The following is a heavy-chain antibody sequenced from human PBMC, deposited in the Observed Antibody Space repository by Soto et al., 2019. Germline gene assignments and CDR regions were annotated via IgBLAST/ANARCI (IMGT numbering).Heavy chain of an antibody. J-gene: IGHJ5*02. D-gene: IGHD1-1*01. Sequence: QVQPQESGPGLVKPSQTLSLTCTVSGGSISSGDYYWSWIRQPPGKGLEWIAYIYYSGSTFYNPSLKSRVTISVDTSKNQFSLRLSSVTPADTAVYYCAREEHRQMGWFDPWGQGTLVTVSS. CDR1: GGSISSGDYY. CDR2: IYYSGST. CDR3: AREEHRQMGWFDP. V-gene: IGHV4-30-4*01.